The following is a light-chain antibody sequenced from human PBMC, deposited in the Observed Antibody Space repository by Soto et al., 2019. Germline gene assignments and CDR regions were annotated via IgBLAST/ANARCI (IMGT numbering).Light chain of an antibody. V-gene: IGKV3-20*01. CDR1: RSVSISF. CDR3: QQFGGSLRA. CDR2: GAS. Sequence: VVLTQSPGTLSLSPGARATLSCRASRSVSISFLAWYQQKPGQAPKLLIYGASNRATGIPDRFSGSGSGTDFSLIISRLAPEDSAVYYCQQFGGSLRAFGQGTKVEI. J-gene: IGKJ1*01.